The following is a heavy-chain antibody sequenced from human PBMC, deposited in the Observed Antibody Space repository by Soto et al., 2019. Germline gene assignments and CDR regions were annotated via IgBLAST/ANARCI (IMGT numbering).Heavy chain of an antibody. V-gene: IGHV4-34*01. CDR3: ARDRRLITMVRGVSLWFDP. CDR2: INHSGST. J-gene: IGHJ5*02. D-gene: IGHD3-10*01. Sequence: SETLSLTCAVYGGSFSGYYWSWIRQPPGKGLEWIGEINHSGSTNYNPSLKSRVTISVDTSKNQFSLKLSSVTAADTAVYYCARDRRLITMVRGVSLWFDPWGQGTLVTVYS. CDR1: GGSFSGYY.